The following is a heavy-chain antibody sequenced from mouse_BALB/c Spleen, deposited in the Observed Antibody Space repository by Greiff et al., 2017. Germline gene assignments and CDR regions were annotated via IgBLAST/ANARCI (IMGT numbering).Heavy chain of an antibody. CDR2: ISSGSSTI. D-gene: IGHD1-2*01. CDR1: GFTFSSFG. CDR3: ARHEGALRLQYFDY. Sequence: EVKLVESGGGLVQPGGSRKLSCAASGFTFSSFGMHWVRQAPEKGLEWVAYISSGSSTIYYADTVKGRFTISRDNAKNTLYLQMSSLKSEDTAMYYCARHEGALRLQYFDYWGQGTTLTVSS. J-gene: IGHJ2*01. V-gene: IGHV5-17*02.